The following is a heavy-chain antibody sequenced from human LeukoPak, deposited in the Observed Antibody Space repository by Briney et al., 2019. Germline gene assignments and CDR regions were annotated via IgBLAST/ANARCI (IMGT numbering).Heavy chain of an antibody. J-gene: IGHJ4*02. V-gene: IGHV3-9*01. CDR1: GFTFDDYA. D-gene: IGHD6-19*01. CDR3: AKDMDDSSGWYSSFDY. Sequence: PGGSPRLSCAASGFTFDDYAMHWVRQAPGKGLEWVSGISWNSGSIGYADSVKGRFTISRDNAKNSLYLQMNSLRAEDTALYYCAKDMDDSSGWYSSFDYWGQGTLVTVSS. CDR2: ISWNSGSI.